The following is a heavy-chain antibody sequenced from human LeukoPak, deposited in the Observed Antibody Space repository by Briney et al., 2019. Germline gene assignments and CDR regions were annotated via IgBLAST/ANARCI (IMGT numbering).Heavy chain of an antibody. J-gene: IGHJ4*02. CDR1: GFNFNNYD. CDR3: ARGNYYGSGSVSPPFDY. D-gene: IGHD3-10*01. CDR2: IKFHGHET. V-gene: IGHV3-30*02. Sequence: GGSLRLSCVASGFNFNNYDLHWVRQAPGKGLEWVAFIKFHGHETFYADTVGGRFTFSRDNSRNTSYLQMNSLRSEDTAVYYCARGNYYGSGSVSPPFDYWGQGTLVTVSS.